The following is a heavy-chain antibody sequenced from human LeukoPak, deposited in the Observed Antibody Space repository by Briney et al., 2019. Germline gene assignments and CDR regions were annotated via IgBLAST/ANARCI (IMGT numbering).Heavy chain of an antibody. V-gene: IGHV3-30-3*01. CDR1: GFTFSSYA. D-gene: IGHD2-21*02. CDR3: ARSPRGYCGGDCYPYYFDY. CDR2: ISYDGSNK. Sequence: GGSLRLSCAASGFTFSSYAMHWVRQAPGKGLEWVAVISYDGSNKYYADSVKGRFTISRDNSKNTLYLQMNSLRAEDTAVYYCARSPRGYCGGDCYPYYFDYWGQGTLVTVSS. J-gene: IGHJ4*02.